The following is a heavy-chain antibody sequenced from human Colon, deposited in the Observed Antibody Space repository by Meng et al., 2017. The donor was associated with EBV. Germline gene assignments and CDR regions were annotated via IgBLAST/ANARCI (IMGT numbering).Heavy chain of an antibody. J-gene: IGHJ4*02. CDR1: CGSISSNGYY. Sequence: LQEAGPRPVKPAVTLSPTCTVSCGSISSNGYYWYWVRQPPGKGLEWIGAIYHSGSTSYNPSLQSRVTMFVDTSKNQFSLMLTSVTATDTAVYYCARRRGGSGRDCWGQGTLVTVSS. CDR2: IYHSGST. D-gene: IGHD3-10*01. CDR3: ARRRGGSGRDC. V-gene: IGHV4-39*01.